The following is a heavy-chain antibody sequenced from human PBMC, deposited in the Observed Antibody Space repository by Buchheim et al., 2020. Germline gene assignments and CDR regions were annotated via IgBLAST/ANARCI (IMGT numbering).Heavy chain of an antibody. D-gene: IGHD6-13*01. CDR1: GGSFSGYY. Sequence: QVQLQQWGAGLLKPSETLSLTCAVYGGSFSGYYWSWIRQPPGKGLEWIGEINHSGSTNYNPSLKSRVTISVNTSKNQFSLKLSSVTAADTAVYYCARGSRGAGNGFDVYWGQGTL. V-gene: IGHV4-34*01. J-gene: IGHJ4*02. CDR2: INHSGST. CDR3: ARGSRGAGNGFDVY.